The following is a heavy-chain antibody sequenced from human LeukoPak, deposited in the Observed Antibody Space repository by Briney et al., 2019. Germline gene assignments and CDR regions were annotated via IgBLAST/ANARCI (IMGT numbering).Heavy chain of an antibody. V-gene: IGHV3-74*01. Sequence: GGSLRLSCAASGFTFSTYWMHWVRQAPGKGLVWVSRISSDAITTNYADSVKGRFTVSRDNAKNTLYLQMNSLRAEDTAVYYCARDYYDSSGYYHLDYWGQGTLVTVSS. CDR2: ISSDAITT. CDR3: ARDYYDSSGYYHLDY. D-gene: IGHD3-22*01. J-gene: IGHJ4*02. CDR1: GFTFSTYW.